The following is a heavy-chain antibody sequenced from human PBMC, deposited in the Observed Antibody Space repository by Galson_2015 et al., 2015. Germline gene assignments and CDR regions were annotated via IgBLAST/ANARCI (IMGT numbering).Heavy chain of an antibody. Sequence: SLRLSCAASGFTFSSYGMHWVRQAPGKGLEWVAVIWYDGSNKYYADSVKGRFTISRDNSKNTLYLQMNSLRAEDTAVYYCARDDVDTAMVVDYWGQGTLVTVSS. J-gene: IGHJ4*02. CDR1: GFTFSSYG. CDR3: ARDDVDTAMVVDY. CDR2: IWYDGSNK. D-gene: IGHD5-18*01. V-gene: IGHV3-33*01.